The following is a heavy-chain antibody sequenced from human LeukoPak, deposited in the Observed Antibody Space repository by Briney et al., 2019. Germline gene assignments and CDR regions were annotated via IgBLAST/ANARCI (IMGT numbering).Heavy chain of an antibody. CDR1: GGSFSGYY. J-gene: IGHJ5*02. D-gene: IGHD3-10*01. CDR2: IYYSGST. V-gene: IGHV4-34*01. Sequence: SETLSLTCAVYGGSFSGYYWGWIRQPPGKGLEWIGSIYYSGSTYYNPSLKSRVTISVDTSKNQFSLKLSSVTAADTAVYYCARGGITMVRGVKFNWFDPWGQGTLVTVSS. CDR3: ARGGITMVRGVKFNWFDP.